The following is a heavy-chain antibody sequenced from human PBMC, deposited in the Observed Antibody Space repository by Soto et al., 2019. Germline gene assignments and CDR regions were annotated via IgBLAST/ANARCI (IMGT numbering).Heavy chain of an antibody. CDR2: INPDSGAT. Sequence: HEHLVQSGAEVKRPGASLKVSCKSSGYSFTGYYIHWVRQAPGQGLEWMGWINPDSGATNYAQNFQGRVTLTSDTSISTASMALTSLTSDDTAVYYCARGDYGTGGYPFPYFDYWGQGNLVIVSS. CDR1: GYSFTGYY. CDR3: ARGDYGTGGYPFPYFDY. J-gene: IGHJ4*02. D-gene: IGHD2-8*02. V-gene: IGHV1-2*02.